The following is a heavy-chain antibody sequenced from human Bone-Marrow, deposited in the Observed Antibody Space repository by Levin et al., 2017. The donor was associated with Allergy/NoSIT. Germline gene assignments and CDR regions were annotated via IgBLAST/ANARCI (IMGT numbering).Heavy chain of an antibody. CDR2: IYPGDSDT. D-gene: IGHD3-3*01. CDR3: ATAGGTIFGALDY. Sequence: GGSLRLSCKGSGYSFTSYWIGWVRQMPGKGLEWMGIIYPGDSDTRYSPSFQGQVTISADKSISTAYLQWSSLKASDTAMYYCATAGGTIFGALDYWGQGTLVTVSS. CDR1: GYSFTSYW. J-gene: IGHJ4*02. V-gene: IGHV5-51*01.